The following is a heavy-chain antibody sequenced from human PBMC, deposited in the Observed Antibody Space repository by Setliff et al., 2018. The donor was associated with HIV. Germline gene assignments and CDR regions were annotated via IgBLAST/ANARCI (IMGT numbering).Heavy chain of an antibody. CDR1: GYSISSGYY. V-gene: IGHV4-38-2*02. D-gene: IGHD5-18*01. CDR2: IFHSGSS. Sequence: KPSETLSLTCTVSGYSISSGYYWGWIRQPPGKGLEWIGSIFHSGSSYYNPSLKSRVTISVDTSKNHFSLKLRSVTAADTAVSYCARPAPRGYSYGHYYFDYWGQGTRVTVSS. CDR3: ARPAPRGYSYGHYYFDY. J-gene: IGHJ4*02.